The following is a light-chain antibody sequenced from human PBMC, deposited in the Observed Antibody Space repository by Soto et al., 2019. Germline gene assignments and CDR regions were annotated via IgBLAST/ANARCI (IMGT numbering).Light chain of an antibody. V-gene: IGLV2-14*01. CDR1: SSDVGDYDY. J-gene: IGLJ2*01. CDR3: SSYRSSNTLL. CDR2: VVS. Sequence: QSVLTQPASVSGSPGQSITISCTGTSSDVGDYDYVSWYQQYAGKAPKMMIYVVSNRPSGVSNRFSGSKSGNTASLTISGLQAEDEADYYCSSYRSSNTLLFGGGTKLTVL.